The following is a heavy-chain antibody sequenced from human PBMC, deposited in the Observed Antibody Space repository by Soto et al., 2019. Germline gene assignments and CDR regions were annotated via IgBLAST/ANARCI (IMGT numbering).Heavy chain of an antibody. V-gene: IGHV4-30-4*08. J-gene: IGHJ6*02. CDR3: AREDDVGDSLDV. CDR2: IHHSGSI. Sequence: WTWIRQSLGKGLAWIGYIHHSGSIRYNPSLKSRVTISVDTSKNQFSLHLSSVTAADTAVYFCAREDDVGDSLDVWGQGTTVTVSS. D-gene: IGHD2-21*02.